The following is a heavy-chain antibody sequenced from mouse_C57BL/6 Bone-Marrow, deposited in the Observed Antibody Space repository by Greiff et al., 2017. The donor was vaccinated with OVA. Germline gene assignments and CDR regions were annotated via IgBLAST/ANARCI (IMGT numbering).Heavy chain of an antibody. CDR3: AMKAAQATGDYYAMDY. D-gene: IGHD3-2*02. Sequence: QVQLQQPGAELVKPGASVKVSCKASGYTFTSYWMHWVKQRPGQGLEWIGRIHPSDSDTNYNQKFKGKATLTVDKSSSTAYMQLSSLTSEDSAVYYGAMKAAQATGDYYAMDYWGQGTSVTVSS. CDR1: GYTFTSYW. CDR2: IHPSDSDT. V-gene: IGHV1-74*01. J-gene: IGHJ4*01.